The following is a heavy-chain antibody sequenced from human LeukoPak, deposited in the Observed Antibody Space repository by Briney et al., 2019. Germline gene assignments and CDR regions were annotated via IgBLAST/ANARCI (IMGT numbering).Heavy chain of an antibody. Sequence: SVKVSCKASGGTFSSYAISWVRQAPGQGLEWMGRIIPILGIANYAQKFQGRVTITADKSTSTAYMELSSLRSEDTAVYYCARDEPDILTGYYPSYWGQGTLVTVSS. J-gene: IGHJ4*02. CDR2: IIPILGIA. CDR3: ARDEPDILTGYYPSY. V-gene: IGHV1-69*04. D-gene: IGHD3-9*01. CDR1: GGTFSSYA.